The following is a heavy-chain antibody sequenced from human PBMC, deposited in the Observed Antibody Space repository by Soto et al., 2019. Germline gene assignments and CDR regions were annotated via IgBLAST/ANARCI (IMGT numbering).Heavy chain of an antibody. V-gene: IGHV2-70*13. Sequence: TGPTLVNPTQTLTLTCVFSGFSLSTSGMSVSWIRQPPGKALEWLALIDWSDDVYYNTSLKTRLSMSKDTSKNLLVLIMTSLDTRGPAAYYWALFCGSNQGSFESWGRGTLVTVSS. D-gene: IGHD1-26*01. CDR2: IDWSDDV. CDR3: ALFCGSNQGSFES. J-gene: IGHJ4*02. CDR1: GFSLSTSGMS.